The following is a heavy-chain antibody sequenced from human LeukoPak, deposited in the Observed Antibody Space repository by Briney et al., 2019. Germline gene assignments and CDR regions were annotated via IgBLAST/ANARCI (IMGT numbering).Heavy chain of an antibody. CDR3: AKDLTLYVSSGFFDY. J-gene: IGHJ4*02. D-gene: IGHD3-22*01. CDR1: GFTFSNYA. V-gene: IGHV3-33*06. Sequence: GRSLRLSCAASGFTFSNYAMHWVRQAPGKGLEWVAVIWYDGSDKYYVDSVKGRFTISRDTSKNTLYLRMNSLRAEDTAVYYCAKDLTLYVSSGFFDYWGQGTLVTVSS. CDR2: IWYDGSDK.